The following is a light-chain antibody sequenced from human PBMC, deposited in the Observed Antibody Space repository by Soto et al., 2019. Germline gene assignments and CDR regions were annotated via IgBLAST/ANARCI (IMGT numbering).Light chain of an antibody. Sequence: ENVLTQFPGTLSLSPGETATLSCWASQSVSNKYLALYQHKPGQAPRLLMYAASSRATGSPDRFSGGGSGTDFTLTISRLETEDFAVYYCQQYGYSTITFGRGTRLEIK. CDR1: QSVSNKY. CDR2: AAS. CDR3: QQYGYSTIT. V-gene: IGKV3-20*01. J-gene: IGKJ5*01.